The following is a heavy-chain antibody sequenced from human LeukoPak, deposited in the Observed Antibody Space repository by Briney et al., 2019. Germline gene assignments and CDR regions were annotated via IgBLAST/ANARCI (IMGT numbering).Heavy chain of an antibody. D-gene: IGHD6-13*01. J-gene: IGHJ4*02. Sequence: GGSLRLSCAASGFTFRSYDMHWVRQATGKGLEWVSAIGIGGDTYYPGSVKGRFTISRDNSKNTLYLQMNSLRAEDTAVYYCAREGASSSFGYWGQGTLVTVSS. CDR2: IGIGGDT. CDR1: GFTFRSYD. V-gene: IGHV3-13*01. CDR3: AREGASSSFGY.